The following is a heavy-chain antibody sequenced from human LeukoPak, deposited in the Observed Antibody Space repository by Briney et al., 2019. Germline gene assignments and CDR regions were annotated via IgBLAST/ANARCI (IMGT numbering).Heavy chain of an antibody. CDR1: GYTFTSYY. Sequence: GASVKVSCKASGYTFTSYYVHWVRQAPGQGLEWMGIINPSGGSTSYAQKFQGRVTMTRDTSTSTVYMELSSLRSEDTAVYYCARGSGYDILTGCEFDYWGQGTLVTVSS. D-gene: IGHD3-9*01. V-gene: IGHV1-46*03. J-gene: IGHJ4*02. CDR2: INPSGGST. CDR3: ARGSGYDILTGCEFDY.